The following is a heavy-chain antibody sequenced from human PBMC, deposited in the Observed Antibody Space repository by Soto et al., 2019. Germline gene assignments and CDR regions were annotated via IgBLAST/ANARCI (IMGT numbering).Heavy chain of an antibody. D-gene: IGHD6-25*01. Sequence: ASVKVSCKASGYTFTSYYMHRVRQAPGQGLEWMGIINPSGGSTSYAQKFQGRVTMTRDTSTSTVYMELSSLRSEDTAVYYCAQSGGVDYYYYGMDVWGQGTTVTVSS. CDR2: INPSGGST. V-gene: IGHV1-46*01. CDR1: GYTFTSYY. CDR3: AQSGGVDYYYYGMDV. J-gene: IGHJ6*02.